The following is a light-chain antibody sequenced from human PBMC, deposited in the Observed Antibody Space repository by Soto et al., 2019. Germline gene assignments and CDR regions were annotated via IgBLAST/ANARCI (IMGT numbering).Light chain of an antibody. J-gene: IGLJ3*02. V-gene: IGLV1-44*01. CDR3: AAWDDSLNGRV. Sequence: QSVLTQPPSASATPGQRVTISCSGSSSNIGSNTVNWYQQLPGTAPKLLMYKSNQRPSGVPDRFSGSKSGTSASLAISGLQSEDEADYYCAAWDDSLNGRVFGGGIKLTVL. CDR1: SSNIGSNT. CDR2: KSN.